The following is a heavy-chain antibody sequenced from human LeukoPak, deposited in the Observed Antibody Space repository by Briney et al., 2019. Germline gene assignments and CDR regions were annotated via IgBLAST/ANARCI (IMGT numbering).Heavy chain of an antibody. CDR3: AKGAGPPWFDP. CDR2: ICSSGST. Sequence: SETLSLTCAVSGDSISSGDYCWSWIRQPAGKGLEWIGRICSSGSTNYNPSLKSRVTISVDTSKNHFSLKLSSVTAADTAVYYCAKGAGPPWFDPWGQGTLVTVSS. D-gene: IGHD6-19*01. J-gene: IGHJ5*02. CDR1: GDSISSGDYC. V-gene: IGHV4-61*02.